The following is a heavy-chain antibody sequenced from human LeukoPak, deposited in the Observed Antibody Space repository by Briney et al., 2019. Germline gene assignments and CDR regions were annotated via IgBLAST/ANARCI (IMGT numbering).Heavy chain of an antibody. CDR2: INPNSGGT. D-gene: IGHD3-22*01. J-gene: IGHJ4*02. CDR3: ARDSPNDSSGYYHDY. CDR1: GYTFTGYY. V-gene: IGHV1-2*02. Sequence: GASVKISCKASGYTFTGYYMHWVRQAPGQGLEWMGWINPNSGGTNYTQKFQGRVTMTRDTSISTAYMELSRLRSDDTDVYYCARDSPNDSSGYYHDYWGQGTLVTVSS.